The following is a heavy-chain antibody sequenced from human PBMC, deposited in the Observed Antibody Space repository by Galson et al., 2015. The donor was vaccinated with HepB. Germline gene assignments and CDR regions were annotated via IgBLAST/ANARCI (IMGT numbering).Heavy chain of an antibody. CDR1: GYTFTSYY. Sequence: SVKVSCKASGYTFTSYYMHWVRQAPGQGLEWMGIINPSGGSTSYAQKFQGRVTMTRDTSTSTVYMELSSLRSEDTAVYYCARDSIVVVPAAIPGLFDYWGQGTLVTVSS. CDR2: INPSGGST. D-gene: IGHD2-2*02. CDR3: ARDSIVVVPAAIPGLFDY. V-gene: IGHV1-46*01. J-gene: IGHJ4*02.